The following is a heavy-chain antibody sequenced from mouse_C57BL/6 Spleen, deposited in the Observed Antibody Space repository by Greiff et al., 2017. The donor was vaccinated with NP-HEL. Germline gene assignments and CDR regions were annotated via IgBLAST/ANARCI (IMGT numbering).Heavy chain of an antibody. J-gene: IGHJ4*01. CDR1: GFSLSTFGMG. CDR2: IWWDDDK. CDR3: ARILYGSSTRAMDY. V-gene: IGHV8-8*01. Sequence: QVTLKESGPGILQPSQTLSLTCSFSGFSLSTFGMGVGWIRQPSGKGLEWLAPIWWDDDKYYNPALKSRLTISKDTSKNQVFLKIANVDTADTATYYCARILYGSSTRAMDYWGQGTSVTVSS. D-gene: IGHD1-1*01.